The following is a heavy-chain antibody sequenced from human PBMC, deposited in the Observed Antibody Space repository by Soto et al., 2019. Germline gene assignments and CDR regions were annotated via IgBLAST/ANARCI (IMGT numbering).Heavy chain of an antibody. V-gene: IGHV1-18*01. CDR2: ISAYNGNT. Sequence: QVQLVQSGAEVKKPGASVKVSCKASGYTFTSYHISWVRQAPGQGLEWMGWISAYNGNTNYAQKLQGRVTMTTDTSTSTSSLVLRSLRSVDTSVYYSSRVAPPSDYWGQGTLVTVSS. J-gene: IGHJ4*02. CDR3: SRVAPPSDY. CDR1: GYTFTSYH.